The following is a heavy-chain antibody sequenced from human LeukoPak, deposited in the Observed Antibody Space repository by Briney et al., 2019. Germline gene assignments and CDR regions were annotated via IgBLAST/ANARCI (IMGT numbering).Heavy chain of an antibody. D-gene: IGHD2-15*01. J-gene: IGHJ4*02. CDR1: GHTFINYA. V-gene: IGHV1-3*01. CDR3: ATSEEGR. Sequence: ASVKVSCKASGHTFINYAIHWVRQGPGQRLEWVGWINVGNGDTKYSQRFQGRVTITRDTSAGTAYMELSRLRSEDTAVYYCATSEEGRWGQGTLVTVSS. CDR2: INVGNGDT.